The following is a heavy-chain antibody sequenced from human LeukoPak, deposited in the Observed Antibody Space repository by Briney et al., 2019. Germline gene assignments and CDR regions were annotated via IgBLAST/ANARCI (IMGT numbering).Heavy chain of an antibody. CDR1: AFTFSSHT. Sequence: PGGSLRLSCAGSAFTFSSHTINWVRQAPGRGLEWVSCIGFSITYIHYADSVKGRFTVTRDNAKGSVSLQMNSLRAEDTAVYYCARDINSVAFDMWGQGTVVTVSS. D-gene: IGHD1-1*01. V-gene: IGHV3-21*01. CDR2: IGFSITYI. J-gene: IGHJ3*02. CDR3: ARDINSVAFDM.